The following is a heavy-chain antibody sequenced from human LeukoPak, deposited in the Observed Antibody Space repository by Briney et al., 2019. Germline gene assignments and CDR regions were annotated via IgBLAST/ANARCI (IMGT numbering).Heavy chain of an antibody. D-gene: IGHD2-15*01. CDR2: ISSSDSTI. CDR1: GFTFSK. CDR3: ASSLVVVAAPL. J-gene: IGHJ3*01. V-gene: IGHV3-48*03. Sequence: GGSLRLSCAASGFTFSKMNWVRQAPGKGLEGVSCISSSDSTIYYADSVKGRFTISRHNANNSLYLPANNPRADGKAVYYCASSLVVVAAPLWGQGTMVTVSS.